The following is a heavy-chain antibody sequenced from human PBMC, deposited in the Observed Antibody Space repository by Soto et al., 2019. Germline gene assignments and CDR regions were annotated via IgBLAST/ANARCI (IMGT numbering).Heavy chain of an antibody. CDR1: GVTFMSYG. Sequence: RLSCSASGVTFMSYGMHWVRQAPGKGLEWVAVIANDGNDKHHADSVKGRFTISRDNSKNTLYLQMNSLTAEDTAVYYCAKDQKIAAAGYYFDYWGQGILVTLSS. CDR2: IANDGNDK. J-gene: IGHJ4*02. D-gene: IGHD6-13*01. CDR3: AKDQKIAAAGYYFDY. V-gene: IGHV3-30*18.